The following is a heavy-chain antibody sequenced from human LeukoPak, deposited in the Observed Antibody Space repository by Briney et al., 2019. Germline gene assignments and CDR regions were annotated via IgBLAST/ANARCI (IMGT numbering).Heavy chain of an antibody. CDR1: GGSISSYY. CDR2: IYHSGST. D-gene: IGHD5-12*01. CDR3: ARDGYSGNDGL. J-gene: IGHJ4*02. Sequence: SETLSLTCAVYGGSISSYYWSWIRQPPGKGLEWIGYIYHSGSTNYNPSLKSRVTISVDTSKNQFSLKLSSVTAADTAVYYCARDGYSGNDGLWGQGTLVTVSS. V-gene: IGHV4-59*01.